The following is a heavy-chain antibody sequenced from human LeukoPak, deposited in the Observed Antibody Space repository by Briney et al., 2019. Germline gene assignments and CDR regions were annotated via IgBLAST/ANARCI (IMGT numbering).Heavy chain of an antibody. V-gene: IGHV3-23*01. J-gene: IGHJ4*02. CDR2: ISGSGGAT. CDR3: ARDFYDTSGYYYDY. CDR1: GFTFSTYG. D-gene: IGHD3-22*01. Sequence: GGSLRLSCAASGFTFSTYGMSWVRQAPGKGLEWVSGISGSGGATYYADSVKGRFTISRDDPHSTLYLQMNSLRAEDTAVYYCARDFYDTSGYYYDYWGQGTLVTVSS.